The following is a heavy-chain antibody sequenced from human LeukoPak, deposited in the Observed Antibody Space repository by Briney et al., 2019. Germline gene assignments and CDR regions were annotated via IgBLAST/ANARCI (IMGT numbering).Heavy chain of an antibody. CDR3: ARYSGSPTWYLDF. CDR2: IYYSGST. Sequence: SETLSITCSASGGSINSYYSTWIRQSPGKGLEWIGHIYYSGSTKYNPSLMSRVTMSADTSKNQFSLRLTSVTAADTAVYYCARYSGSPTWYLDFWGQGALVTVSS. V-gene: IGHV4-59*08. D-gene: IGHD1-26*01. CDR1: GGSINSYY. J-gene: IGHJ4*02.